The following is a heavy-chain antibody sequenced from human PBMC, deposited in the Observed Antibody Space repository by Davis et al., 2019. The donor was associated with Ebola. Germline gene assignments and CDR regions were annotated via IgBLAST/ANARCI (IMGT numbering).Heavy chain of an antibody. J-gene: IGHJ4*02. CDR2: INGDGTLI. Sequence: HTGGSLRLSCAASGFSFSDSWMHWVRQAPGKGLVWVSRINGDGTLITYADSVKGRFTISRDNAKNTLYLQMSSLRADDTSVYYCARDRWIQLWFFDYWGQGTLVTVSS. CDR1: GFSFSDSW. D-gene: IGHD5-18*01. CDR3: ARDRWIQLWFFDY. V-gene: IGHV3-74*01.